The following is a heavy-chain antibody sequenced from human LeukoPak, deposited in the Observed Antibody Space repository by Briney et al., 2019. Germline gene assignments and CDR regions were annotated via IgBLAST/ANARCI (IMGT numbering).Heavy chain of an antibody. V-gene: IGHV3-53*01. CDR1: GLTVSSNH. J-gene: IGHJ4*02. D-gene: IGHD1-1*01. CDR3: ARGLVYLTGHFDC. CDR2: IYSGDST. Sequence: PGGSLRLSCAASGLTVSSNHMSWVRQAPGKGLEWVSAIYSGDSTYYADSVKGRFTISRDGSKSALYLQMNSLRAEDTAVYYCARGLVYLTGHFDCWGQGTLVIVSS.